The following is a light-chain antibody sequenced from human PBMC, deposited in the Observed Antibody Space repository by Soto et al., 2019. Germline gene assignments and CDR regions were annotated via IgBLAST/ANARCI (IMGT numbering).Light chain of an antibody. CDR3: QQYGSSGT. CDR2: GAS. CDR1: QSVSSNH. J-gene: IGKJ1*01. Sequence: DIVLTQSPGTLSLSPGERATLSCRASQSVSSNHLAWYQQKPGQAPRLLIYGASNRATGIPDRFSGSGSGTDFTLTISRLEPEDFAVYYCQQYGSSGTFGQGTKLDIK. V-gene: IGKV3-20*01.